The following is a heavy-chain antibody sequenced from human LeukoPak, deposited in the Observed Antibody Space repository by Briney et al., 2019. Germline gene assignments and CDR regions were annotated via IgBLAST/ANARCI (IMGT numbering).Heavy chain of an antibody. CDR3: ARLNLGYGYFLEATKRDY. J-gene: IGHJ4*02. CDR1: GFTFSSYA. Sequence: GGSLRLSCAASGFTFSSYAMHWVSQAPGKGLEWVAVISYDVGSNTYYADSVKGRFTISRDNSKNTLYLQMNSLRAEDTAVYYCARLNLGYGYFLEATKRDYWGQGTLVTVSS. D-gene: IGHD5-18*01. CDR2: ISYDVGSNT. V-gene: IGHV3-30-3*01.